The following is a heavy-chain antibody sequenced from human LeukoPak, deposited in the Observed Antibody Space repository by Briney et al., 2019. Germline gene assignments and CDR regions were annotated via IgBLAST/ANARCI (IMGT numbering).Heavy chain of an antibody. Sequence: ASVKVFCKASGYTFTSYGISWARQAPGQGLEWMGWISAYNGNTNYAQKLQGRVTMTTDTSTSTAYMELRSLRSDDTAVYYCARDHLVQLWSQGPPFCDYWGQGTLVTVSS. CDR3: ARDHLVQLWSQGPPFCDY. D-gene: IGHD5-18*01. V-gene: IGHV1-18*01. J-gene: IGHJ4*02. CDR2: ISAYNGNT. CDR1: GYTFTSYG.